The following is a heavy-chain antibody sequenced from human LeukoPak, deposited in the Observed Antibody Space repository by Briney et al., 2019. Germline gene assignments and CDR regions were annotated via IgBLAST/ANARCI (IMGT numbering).Heavy chain of an antibody. CDR1: GYTFTDYY. V-gene: IGHV1-2*02. J-gene: IGHJ4*02. D-gene: IGHD3-22*01. CDR2: INPNSGGT. CDR3: ARGRGARYYDSSGLYYFDY. Sequence: ASVKVSCKASGYTFTDYYIHWVRQAPGQGLEWMGWINPNSGGTKYAQQFQGRVTMTRDTSISTPYMELSRLISDDTAVYYCARGRGARYYDSSGLYYFDYWGQGTLVTVSS.